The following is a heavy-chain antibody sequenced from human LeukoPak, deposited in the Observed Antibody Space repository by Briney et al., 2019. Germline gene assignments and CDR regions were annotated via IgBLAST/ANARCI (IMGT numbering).Heavy chain of an antibody. V-gene: IGHV3-21*04. CDR3: AKDQVMEFIRLDY. Sequence: GGSLRLSCAASGFTFSSYSMNWVRKAPGKGLEWVSSISSSSSYIYYADSVKGRFTISRGNAKNSLYLQMNSLRAEDTAVYYCAKDQVMEFIRLDYWGQGTLVTVSS. J-gene: IGHJ4*02. D-gene: IGHD1-1*01. CDR2: ISSSSSYI. CDR1: GFTFSSYS.